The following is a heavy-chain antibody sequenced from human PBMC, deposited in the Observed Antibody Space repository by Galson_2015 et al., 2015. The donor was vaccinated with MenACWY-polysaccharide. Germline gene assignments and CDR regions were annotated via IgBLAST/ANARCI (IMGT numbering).Heavy chain of an antibody. D-gene: IGHD3-22*01. CDR3: ARVGNMIADAFDI. Sequence: ETLSLTCAVTGGSITLRDWWTWVRQPPGKGLEWIGEISLNGDTHYYPSLKNRVTISLDKSKNQFSLKLSSVTAADTAVYYCARVGNMIADAFDIWGLGTMVTVSS. CDR2: ISLNGDT. J-gene: IGHJ3*02. V-gene: IGHV4-4*02. CDR1: GGSITLRDW.